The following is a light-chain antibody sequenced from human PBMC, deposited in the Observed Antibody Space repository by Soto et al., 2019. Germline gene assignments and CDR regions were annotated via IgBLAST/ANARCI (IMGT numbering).Light chain of an antibody. J-gene: IGKJ4*01. V-gene: IGKV1-5*01. CDR3: QQYNSYPLT. CDR2: DAS. CDR1: QSISSW. Sequence: DIQMTQSPSTLSASVGDRVTITCRASQSISSWLAWYQQKPGKAHKLLIYDASSLESGVPSRFGGSGSGTEFTLTISSLQPDDFATYYCQQYNSYPLTFGGGTKVDI.